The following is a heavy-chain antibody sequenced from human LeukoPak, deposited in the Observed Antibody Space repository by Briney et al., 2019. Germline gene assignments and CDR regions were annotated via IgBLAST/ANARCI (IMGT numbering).Heavy chain of an antibody. CDR1: GGSISSSSYY. D-gene: IGHD4-17*01. V-gene: IGHV4-39*01. J-gene: IGHJ4*02. Sequence: SETLSLTCTVSGGSISSSSYYWGWIRQPPGKGLEWIGSIYYSGSTYYNPSLKSRVTISVGTSKNQFSLKLSSVTAADTAVYYCARLGLTTVTSGVDYWGQGTLVTVSS. CDR3: ARLGLTTVTSGVDY. CDR2: IYYSGST.